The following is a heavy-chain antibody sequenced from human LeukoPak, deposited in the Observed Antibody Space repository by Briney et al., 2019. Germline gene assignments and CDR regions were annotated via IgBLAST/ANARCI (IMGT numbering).Heavy chain of an antibody. CDR3: ARGARSSDY. Sequence: PSETLSLTCTVSGLSISANSWSWIGQPPGKGLEWIGYIYDSVTTNYNPSLTSRVTISVDTSKNQLSLKLSSATAADTAVYYCARGARSSDYWGQGTLVTVSS. D-gene: IGHD3-10*01. CDR2: IYDSVTT. J-gene: IGHJ4*02. CDR1: GLSISANS. V-gene: IGHV4-59*13.